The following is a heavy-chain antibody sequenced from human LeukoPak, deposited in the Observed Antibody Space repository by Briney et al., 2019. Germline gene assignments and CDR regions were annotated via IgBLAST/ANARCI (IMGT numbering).Heavy chain of an antibody. J-gene: IGHJ6*02. CDR1: GGSISSGDYY. V-gene: IGHV4-30-4*01. CDR3: ARDSPCAYCGGDCYPCGMDV. CDR2: IYYSGST. Sequence: SQTLSLTCTVSGGSISSGDYYWSWIRQPPGKGLEWIGYIYYSGSTYYNPSLKSRVTISVDTSKNQFSLKLSSVTAADTAVYYCARDSPCAYCGGDCYPCGMDVWGQGTTVTVSS. D-gene: IGHD2-21*01.